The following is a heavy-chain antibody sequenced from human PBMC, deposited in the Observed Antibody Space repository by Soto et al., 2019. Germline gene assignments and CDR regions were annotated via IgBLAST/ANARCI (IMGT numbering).Heavy chain of an antibody. CDR2: IFYSGTT. D-gene: IGHD1-1*01. CDR1: GDSISSADYY. J-gene: IGHJ6*02. Sequence: SETLSLTCTVSGDSISSADYYWSWTRQTPGKGLEWIGHIFYSGTTYYNPSLKSRLTISVDTSKNHFSLRLTSVTAADTAVYYCARDLWVEPELYYYGMDVWGQGTTVTVSS. CDR3: ARDLWVEPELYYYGMDV. V-gene: IGHV4-30-4*01.